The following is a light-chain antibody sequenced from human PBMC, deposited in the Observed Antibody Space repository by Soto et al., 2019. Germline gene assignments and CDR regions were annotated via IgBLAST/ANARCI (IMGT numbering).Light chain of an antibody. J-gene: IGKJ5*01. CDR1: QDIRNW. CDR2: ATS. V-gene: IGKV1-12*01. CDR3: QQANSFPLT. Sequence: DIQMTQSPSSLSASVGDRATITCRASQDIRNWLAWYQQKPGQVPKLLIYATSTLQSGVPSRFSGSASGTDFTLTISSLQPEDVATYYCQQANSFPLTFGQGTRLEIE.